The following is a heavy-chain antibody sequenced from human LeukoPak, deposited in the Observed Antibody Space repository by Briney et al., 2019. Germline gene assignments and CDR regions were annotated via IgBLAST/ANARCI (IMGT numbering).Heavy chain of an antibody. CDR1: GYTFTSYY. Sequence: ASVKVSCKASGYTFTSYYMHWVRQAPGQGLEWMGIINPSGGSTSYAQKFQGRVTMTRDTSISTAYMELSRLRSDDTAVYYCARWEDCSGGSCYSGGNFDYWGQGTLVTVSS. CDR3: ARWEDCSGGSCYSGGNFDY. D-gene: IGHD2-15*01. J-gene: IGHJ4*02. CDR2: INPSGGST. V-gene: IGHV1-46*01.